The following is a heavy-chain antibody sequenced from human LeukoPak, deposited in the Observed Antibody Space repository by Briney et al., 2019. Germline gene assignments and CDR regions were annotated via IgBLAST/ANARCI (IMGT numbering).Heavy chain of an antibody. CDR3: ARDPHAHGSGIIDY. J-gene: IGHJ4*02. CDR2: SYNGGTT. V-gene: IGHV3-53*01. CDR1: GGNVSNYY. D-gene: IGHD3-10*01. Sequence: GGSLRLFCAASGGNVSNYYRSWVRQAPGKGLEGVSGSYNGGTTYYADCVKGRFPISRDNSNSTPHLQMNSLSVDDTAVYYCARDPHAHGSGIIDYWGQGTLVTVSS.